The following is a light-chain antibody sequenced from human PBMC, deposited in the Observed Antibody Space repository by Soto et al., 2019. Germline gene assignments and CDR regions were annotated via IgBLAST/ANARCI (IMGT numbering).Light chain of an antibody. CDR2: DTS. Sequence: QAVVTQEPSLTVSTGGTVTLTCGSRTGAVTSGHYPYWFQQKPGQAPRTVIHDTSNKHSWTPARFSGSLLGGKAALTLSGAQHEDEAEYYFSLSYRGEGVFGVATKLTVL. CDR3: SLSYRGEGV. J-gene: IGLJ2*01. CDR1: TGAVTSGHY. V-gene: IGLV7-46*01.